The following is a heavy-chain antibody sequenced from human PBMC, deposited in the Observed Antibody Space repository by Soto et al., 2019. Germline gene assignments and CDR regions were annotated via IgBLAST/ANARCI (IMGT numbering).Heavy chain of an antibody. J-gene: IGHJ6*02. V-gene: IGHV5-51*01. D-gene: IGHD5-18*01. CDR2: IYPGDSDT. Sequence: GESLKISCKGSGYSFTSYWIGWVRQMPGKGLEWMGIIYPGDSDTRYSPSFQGQVTISADKSISTAYLQWSSLKASDTAMYYCARDSGDSYGNYGMDVWGQGTTVTVSS. CDR3: ARDSGDSYGNYGMDV. CDR1: GYSFTSYW.